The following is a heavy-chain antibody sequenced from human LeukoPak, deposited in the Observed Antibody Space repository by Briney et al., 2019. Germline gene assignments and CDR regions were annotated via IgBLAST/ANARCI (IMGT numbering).Heavy chain of an antibody. CDR3: ARGRWPIRGYPKYYFDY. D-gene: IGHD2-15*01. CDR2: INHSGST. J-gene: IGHJ4*02. Sequence: SETLSLTCAVYGGSFSGYYWSWIRQPPGKGLEWIGEINHSGSTNYNPSLKSRVTISVDTSKNQFSLKLSSATAADTAVYYCARGRWPIRGYPKYYFDYWGQGTLVTVSS. V-gene: IGHV4-34*01. CDR1: GGSFSGYY.